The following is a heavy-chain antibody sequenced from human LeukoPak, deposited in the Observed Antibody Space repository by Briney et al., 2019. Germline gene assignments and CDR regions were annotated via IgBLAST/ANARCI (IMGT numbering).Heavy chain of an antibody. V-gene: IGHV5-51*01. CDR3: ARYTGTNYYDSSGYFLGNLFDY. J-gene: IGHJ4*02. CDR2: IYPGDSDT. CDR1: GYSFTSYW. D-gene: IGHD3-22*01. Sequence: GESLKIYCKGSGYSFTSYWIGWVRQMPGKGLEWMGIIYPGDSDTRYSPSFQGQVTISADKSISTAYLQWSSLKASDTATYYCARYTGTNYYDSSGYFLGNLFDYWGQGTLVTVSS.